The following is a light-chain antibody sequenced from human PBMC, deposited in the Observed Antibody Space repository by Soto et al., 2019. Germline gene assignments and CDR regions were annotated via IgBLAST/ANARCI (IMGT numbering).Light chain of an antibody. V-gene: IGLV2-8*01. CDR3: SSYAGSNNLGV. CDR2: EVS. Sequence: QSALTQPPSASGSPGQSVTISCTGTSSDVGGYNYVSWYQQHPGKAPKLMIYEVSKRPSGVPDRFSGSKSGNTASLTVSGLQPEDEADYYRSSYAGSNNLGVFGGGIKLTVL. J-gene: IGLJ3*02. CDR1: SSDVGGYNY.